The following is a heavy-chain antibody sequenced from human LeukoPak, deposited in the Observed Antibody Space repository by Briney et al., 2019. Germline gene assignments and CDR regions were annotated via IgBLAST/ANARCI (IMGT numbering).Heavy chain of an antibody. Sequence: SETLSLTCTVSGGSISSYYWSWIRQPPGKGLEWIGYIYYSGSTNYNPSLTSRVTISVDTSKNQFSLTLSSVAAAATAVFYCARFVTYGDYGFDYWGQGPLVTVSA. J-gene: IGHJ4*02. D-gene: IGHD4-17*01. V-gene: IGHV4-59*01. CDR3: ARFVTYGDYGFDY. CDR2: IYYSGST. CDR1: GGSISSYY.